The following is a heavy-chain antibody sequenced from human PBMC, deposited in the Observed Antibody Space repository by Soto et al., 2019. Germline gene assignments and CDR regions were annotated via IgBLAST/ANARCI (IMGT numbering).Heavy chain of an antibody. D-gene: IGHD1-20*01. CDR1: GFTFSSYA. CDR3: VRSNYNWNDWRSCYFDY. J-gene: IGHJ4*02. V-gene: IGHV3-64*01. CDR2: ISSNGGST. Sequence: EVQLVESGGGLVQPGGSLRLSCAASGFTFSSYAMHWVRQAPGKGLEYVSAISSNGGSTYYANSVKGRFTISRDNSKNTLYLQMGSLRAEDMAVYYCVRSNYNWNDWRSCYFDYWGQGTLVTVSS.